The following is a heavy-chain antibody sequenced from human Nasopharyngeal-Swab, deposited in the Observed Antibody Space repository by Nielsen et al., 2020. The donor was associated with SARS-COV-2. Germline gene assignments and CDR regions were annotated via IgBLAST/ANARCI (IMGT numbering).Heavy chain of an antibody. D-gene: IGHD6-13*01. Sequence: WIRQPPGKGLGWIGSIYYSGSTYYNPSLKSRVTISVDTSKNHFSLKLSSVTAADTAVYYCARLDPYSSRDDYWGQGTLVTVSS. CDR2: IYYSGST. J-gene: IGHJ4*02. CDR3: ARLDPYSSRDDY. V-gene: IGHV4-39*02.